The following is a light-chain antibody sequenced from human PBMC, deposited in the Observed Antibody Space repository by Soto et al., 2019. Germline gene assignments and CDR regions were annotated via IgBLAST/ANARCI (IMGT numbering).Light chain of an antibody. CDR3: QQYGGSTRT. Sequence: EIVVTQSPATLSLSRGERATLXXRASQSVTTQLAWYQQKPGQAPRXVIHGASSRATGVPDRITGSGAGTDFTLSISRLEPEDFAVYYCQQYGGSTRTFGQGTKVDIK. V-gene: IGKV3-20*01. CDR1: QSVTTQ. CDR2: GAS. J-gene: IGKJ1*01.